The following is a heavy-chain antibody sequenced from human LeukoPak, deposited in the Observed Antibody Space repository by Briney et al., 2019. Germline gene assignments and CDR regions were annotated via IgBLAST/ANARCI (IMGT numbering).Heavy chain of an antibody. J-gene: IGHJ4*02. CDR1: GFTFSSCD. D-gene: IGHD6-19*01. V-gene: IGHV3-23*01. CDR3: AKDVVNSGPRGYFDY. CDR2: ISGGGGST. Sequence: KAGGSLRLSCAASGFTFSSCDMSWVRQAPGKGLEWVSAISGGGGSTYYADFMKGRFTISRDKSLSTVYLQMYSLRAEDTAVYYCAKDVVNSGPRGYFDYWGQGTLVTVCS.